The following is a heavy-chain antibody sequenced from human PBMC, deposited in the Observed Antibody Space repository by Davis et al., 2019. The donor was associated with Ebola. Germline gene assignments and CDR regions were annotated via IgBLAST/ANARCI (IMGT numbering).Heavy chain of an antibody. CDR2: IRSKANSYAT. V-gene: IGHV3-73*01. J-gene: IGHJ4*02. CDR1: GFTFSGSA. Sequence: GVLKISCAASGFTFSGSAMHWVRQASGKGLEWVGRIRSKANSYATAYAASVKGRFTISRDDSKNTAYLQMNSLKTEDTAVYYCARIEGPVDYWGQGTLVTVSS. CDR3: ARIEGPVDY.